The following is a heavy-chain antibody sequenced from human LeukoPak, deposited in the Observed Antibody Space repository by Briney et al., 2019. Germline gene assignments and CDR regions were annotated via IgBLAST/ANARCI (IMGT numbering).Heavy chain of an antibody. CDR1: GGTFISYT. D-gene: IGHD3-3*01. Sequence: ASVKVSCKASGGTFISYTISWVRQAPGQGLEWMGRIISILGIANYAQKFQGRVTITADKSTSTAYMELSSLRSEDTAVYYCARDPPTIFGVVIPDNNWFDPWGQGTLVTDSS. CDR3: ARDPPTIFGVVIPDNNWFDP. V-gene: IGHV1-69*04. J-gene: IGHJ5*02. CDR2: IISILGIA.